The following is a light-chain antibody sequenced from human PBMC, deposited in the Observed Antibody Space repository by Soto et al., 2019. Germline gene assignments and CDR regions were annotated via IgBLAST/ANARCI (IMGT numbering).Light chain of an antibody. Sequence: EIVLTQSPGTLSLSPGERATLSCRASQSVSSSYLAWYQQKPGQAPKLLIFGASIRATDIPDRFSGSGSGTDFTLTISRLEPEDFAVYYCQQYGSSPGTFDQGTKVEI. CDR3: QQYGSSPGT. J-gene: IGKJ1*01. CDR1: QSVSSSY. V-gene: IGKV3-20*01. CDR2: GAS.